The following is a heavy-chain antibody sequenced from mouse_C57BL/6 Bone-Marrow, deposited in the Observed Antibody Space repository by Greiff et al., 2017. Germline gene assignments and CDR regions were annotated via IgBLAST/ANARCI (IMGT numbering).Heavy chain of an antibody. D-gene: IGHD1-1*01. Sequence: VQLQQSGAELVKPGASVKLSCTASGFNIKDYYMHWVKQRTEQGLEWIGRIDPEAGETKYAPKFQGKATITADTSSNTAYLQLSSRTSEDTAVYYCAREDYYVSLDVWGTGTTVTVSS. CDR2: IDPEAGET. V-gene: IGHV14-2*01. CDR3: AREDYYVSLDV. J-gene: IGHJ1*03. CDR1: GFNIKDYY.